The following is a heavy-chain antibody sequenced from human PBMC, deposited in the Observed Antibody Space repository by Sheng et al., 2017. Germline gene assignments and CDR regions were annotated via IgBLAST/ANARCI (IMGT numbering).Heavy chain of an antibody. CDR1: QFTFSSYE. CDR3: ASLYCSRGSCYLDD. Sequence: PGGSLRLSCAASQFTFSSYEMNWVRQAPGKGLEWISYISHSGGTIYYADSVKGRFTISRDNDKNSLSLQMNSLRAEDTAVYYCASLYCSRGSCYLDDWGQGALVTVSS. CDR2: ISHSGGTI. D-gene: IGHD2-15*01. J-gene: IGHJ4*02. V-gene: IGHV3-48*03.